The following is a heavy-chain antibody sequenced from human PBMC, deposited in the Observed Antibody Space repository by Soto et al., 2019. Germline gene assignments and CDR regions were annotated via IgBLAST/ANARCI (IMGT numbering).Heavy chain of an antibody. Sequence: ASVKVSCKASGYTFTSYGSSWVRQAPGQGLEWMGWISAYNGNTNYAQKLQGRVTMTTDTSTSTAYMELRSLRSDDTAVYYCARIHDYEGWFDPWGQGTLVTVSS. V-gene: IGHV1-18*01. CDR2: ISAYNGNT. CDR1: GYTFTSYG. D-gene: IGHD4-17*01. CDR3: ARIHDYEGWFDP. J-gene: IGHJ5*02.